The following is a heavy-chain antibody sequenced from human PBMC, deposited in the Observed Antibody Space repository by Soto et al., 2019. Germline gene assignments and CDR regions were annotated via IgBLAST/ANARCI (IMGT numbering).Heavy chain of an antibody. CDR1: GGSINSNYYY. CDR2: IFHTGST. J-gene: IGHJ3*02. D-gene: IGHD4-17*01. V-gene: IGHV4-31*03. Sequence: PSETLSLTCSVSGGSINSNYYYWSWVRQRPGKGLEWLGYIFHTGSTHYNPSFKSRLSISVDTSKDQFSLRLTSMAAADTALYYCARNGIPKDYGGNIAFDIWGQGTLVTVSS. CDR3: ARNGIPKDYGGNIAFDI.